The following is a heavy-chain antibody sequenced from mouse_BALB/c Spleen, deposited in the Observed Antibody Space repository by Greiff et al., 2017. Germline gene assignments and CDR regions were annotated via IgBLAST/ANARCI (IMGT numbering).Heavy chain of an antibody. V-gene: IGHV1-7*01. CDR1: GYTFTSYW. D-gene: IGHD1-1*01. J-gene: IGHJ2*01. CDR3: AYYYGTLYYFDY. CDR2: INPSTGYT. Sequence: VQGVESGAELAKPGASVKMSCKASGYTFTSYWMHWVKQRPGQGLEWIGYINPSTGYTEYNQKFKDKATLTADKSSSTAYMQLSSLTSEDSAVYYCAYYYGTLYYFDYWGQGTTLTVSS.